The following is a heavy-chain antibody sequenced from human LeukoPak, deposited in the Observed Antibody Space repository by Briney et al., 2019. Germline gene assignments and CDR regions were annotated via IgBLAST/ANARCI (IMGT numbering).Heavy chain of an antibody. J-gene: IGHJ4*02. CDR3: ARDYRTFIAARPTGY. CDR2: INPNSGGT. CDR1: GYTFTGYY. D-gene: IGHD6-6*01. V-gene: IGHV1-2*02. Sequence: ASVKVSCKASGYTFTGYYMHWVRQAPGQGVEGMGWINPNSGGTNYAQKFQGRVTMTRDTSISTAYMELGRLRSDDTAVYYCARDYRTFIAARPTGYWGQGTLVTVSS.